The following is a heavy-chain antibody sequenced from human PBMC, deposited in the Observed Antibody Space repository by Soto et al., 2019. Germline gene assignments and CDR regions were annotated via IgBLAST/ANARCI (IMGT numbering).Heavy chain of an antibody. CDR1: GFTFRSYA. CDR2: ISAGGSNT. V-gene: IGHV3-23*01. Sequence: LRLSCAVSGFTFRSYAMSWVRQAPGKGPEWVSVISAGGSNTYYAESVKGRFTISRDNSKNTLYLQMNSLRDEDTAVYYCAKKGPPRDAFDIWGQGTMVTVSS. J-gene: IGHJ3*02. CDR3: AKKGPPRDAFDI.